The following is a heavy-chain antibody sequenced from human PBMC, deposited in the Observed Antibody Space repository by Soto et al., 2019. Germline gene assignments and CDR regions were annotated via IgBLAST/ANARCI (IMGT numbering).Heavy chain of an antibody. CDR1: GFNFSSYD. J-gene: IGHJ6*02. D-gene: IGHD3-3*01. Sequence: XVSLRLSCAASGFNFSSYDINWVRQAPGKGLEWVSSISSASNHIFYADSVKGRFTISRDNAKSSLNLQMNSLRAEDTAVYYCAKDRGRGSPVSGGMDVWGQGTTVTVSS. V-gene: IGHV3-21*01. CDR2: ISSASNHI. CDR3: AKDRGRGSPVSGGMDV.